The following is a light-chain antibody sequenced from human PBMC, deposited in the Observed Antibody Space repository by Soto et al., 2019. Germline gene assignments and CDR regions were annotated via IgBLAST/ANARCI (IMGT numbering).Light chain of an antibody. CDR1: QSISSW. J-gene: IGKJ1*01. Sequence: DIQMYKSPSTLSASVGDRVTITCRASQSISSWLAWYQQKPGKAPKLLIYAASSLQSGVPSRFSGSGSGTEFTLTISSLQPDDFATYYCQHYNSYSEAFGQGTKVDIK. CDR3: QHYNSYSEA. V-gene: IGKV1-5*01. CDR2: AAS.